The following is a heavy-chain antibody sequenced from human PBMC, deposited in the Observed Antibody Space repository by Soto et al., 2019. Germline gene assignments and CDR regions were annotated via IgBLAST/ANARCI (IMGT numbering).Heavy chain of an antibody. D-gene: IGHD3-22*01. CDR3: ATDLYVYYYDSSGMTRNY. CDR1: GYTLTELS. CDR2: FDPKDGET. J-gene: IGHJ4*02. V-gene: IGHV1-24*01. Sequence: ASVKVSCKVSGYTLTELSMHWVRQAPGKGLEWMGGFDPKDGETIYAQKFQGRVTMTEDTSTDTAYMELSSLRSEDTAVYYCATDLYVYYYDSSGMTRNYWGQGTLVTVSS.